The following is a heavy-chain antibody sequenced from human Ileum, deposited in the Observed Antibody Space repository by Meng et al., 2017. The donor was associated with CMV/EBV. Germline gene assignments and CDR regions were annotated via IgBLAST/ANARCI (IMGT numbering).Heavy chain of an antibody. D-gene: IGHD1-26*01. J-gene: IGHJ4*02. V-gene: IGHV3-23*01. CDR1: GFTFSSYA. CDR2: MSGSGGRT. CDR3: ARGNNDVSTAGSY. Sequence: AVSGFTFSSYAMNWVRQAPGKGLEWVSAMSGSGGRTYYADSVKGRFTISRDNSKNTLYLKMNSLRAEDTAVYYCARGNNDVSTAGSYWGQGTLVTVSS.